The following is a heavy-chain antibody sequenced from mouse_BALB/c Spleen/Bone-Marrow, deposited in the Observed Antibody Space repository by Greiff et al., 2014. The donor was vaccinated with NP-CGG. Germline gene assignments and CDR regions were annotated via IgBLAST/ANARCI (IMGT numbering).Heavy chain of an antibody. Sequence: VKLMESGPELVRPGVSVKISCKGSGYTFTDYAMHWVKQSHAKSLEWIGVISTYSGNTNYNQKFKGKATMTVEKSSSTAYMELARLTSEDSAIYYCARGDGYYPYAMDYWGQGTSVTVSS. CDR1: GYTFTDYA. J-gene: IGHJ4*01. V-gene: IGHV1-67*01. CDR3: ARGDGYYPYAMDY. CDR2: ISTYSGNT. D-gene: IGHD2-3*01.